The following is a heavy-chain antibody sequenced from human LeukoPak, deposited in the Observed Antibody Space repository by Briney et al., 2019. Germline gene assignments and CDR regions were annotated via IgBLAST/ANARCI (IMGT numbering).Heavy chain of an antibody. Sequence: PRGSLRLSCAASGFTFSSYSMNWVRQAPGKGLEWVSSISSSSSYMYYADSVKGRFTISRDNAKNSLYLQMNSLRAEDTAVYYCARYGYCSGGSCYPVSYFDYWGQGTLVTVSS. J-gene: IGHJ4*02. D-gene: IGHD2-15*01. V-gene: IGHV3-21*01. CDR2: ISSSSSYM. CDR3: ARYGYCSGGSCYPVSYFDY. CDR1: GFTFSSYS.